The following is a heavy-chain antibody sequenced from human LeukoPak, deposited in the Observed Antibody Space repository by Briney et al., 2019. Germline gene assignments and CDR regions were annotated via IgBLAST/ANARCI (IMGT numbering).Heavy chain of an antibody. CDR3: ARGRPYYQLLVRSFDP. V-gene: IGHV4-34*01. CDR1: SGSFSGYY. Sequence: SETLSLTCAVYSGSFSGYYWSWIRQPPGKGLEWIGEINHSGSTNYNPSLKSRVTISVDTSKSQFSLKLSSVTAADTAVYYCARGRPYYQLLVRSFDPWGQGTLVTVSS. D-gene: IGHD2-2*01. CDR2: INHSGST. J-gene: IGHJ5*02.